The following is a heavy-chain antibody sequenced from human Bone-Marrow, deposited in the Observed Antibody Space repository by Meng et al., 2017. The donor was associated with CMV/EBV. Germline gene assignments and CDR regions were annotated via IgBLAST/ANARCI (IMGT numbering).Heavy chain of an antibody. CDR3: VRYLQYCIYASCYGLGY. CDR1: GFTFGDYA. J-gene: IGHJ4*02. Sequence: GGSLRLSCTASGFTFGDYAMTWVRQTPGKGLEWVGFIRSKTNGGTADYAASVKGRFAISTDDSKSIAYLQMNSLTTDDTGVYYCVRYLQYCIYASCYGLGYWGQGTLVTVSS. CDR2: IRSKTNGGTA. D-gene: IGHD2-2*01. V-gene: IGHV3-49*04.